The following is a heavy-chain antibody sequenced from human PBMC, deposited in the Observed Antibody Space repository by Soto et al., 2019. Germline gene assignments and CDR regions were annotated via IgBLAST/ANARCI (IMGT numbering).Heavy chain of an antibody. V-gene: IGHV1-69*13. D-gene: IGHD3-22*01. J-gene: IGHJ5*02. CDR3: ARSVVVISYNWFDP. CDR1: RGPFSSYA. Sequence: SVKVSFKAYRGPFSSYAISLVRQAPGQGLEWMGGIIPIFGTANYAQKFQGRVTITADESTSTAYMELSSLRSEDTAVYYCARSVVVISYNWFDPWGQGTMVTVSS. CDR2: IIPIFGTA.